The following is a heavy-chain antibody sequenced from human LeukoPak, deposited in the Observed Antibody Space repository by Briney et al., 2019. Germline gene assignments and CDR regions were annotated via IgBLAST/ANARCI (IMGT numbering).Heavy chain of an antibody. Sequence: SETLSLTCAVYGGSFSGYYWSWIRQPPGKGLEWIGEINHSGSTNYNPSLKSRVTISVDTSKNQFSLKLSSVTAADTAVYYCARALFDSSGYHSITTVDFDYWGQGTLVTVSS. D-gene: IGHD3-22*01. CDR3: ARALFDSSGYHSITTVDFDY. V-gene: IGHV4-34*01. J-gene: IGHJ4*02. CDR2: INHSGST. CDR1: GGSFSGYY.